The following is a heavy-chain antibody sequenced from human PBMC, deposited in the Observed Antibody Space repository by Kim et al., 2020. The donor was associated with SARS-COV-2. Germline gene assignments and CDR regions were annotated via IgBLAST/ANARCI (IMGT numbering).Heavy chain of an antibody. Sequence: GGSLRLSCAASGFTFNKYWMDWVRQDPGKGPVWVSHINGDGSITAYADSVKGRFTISRDNAKSTLYLQMNSLRADDTAVYYCVRASKKCFDPWRQGTLVT. J-gene: IGHJ5*02. V-gene: IGHV3-74*01. CDR2: INGDGSIT. CDR3: VRASKKCFDP. CDR1: GFTFNKYW.